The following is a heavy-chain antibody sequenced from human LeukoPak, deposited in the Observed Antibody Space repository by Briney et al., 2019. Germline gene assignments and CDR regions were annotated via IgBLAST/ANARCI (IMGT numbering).Heavy chain of an antibody. V-gene: IGHV4-38-2*02. J-gene: IGHJ3*02. CDR2: IYHSRST. D-gene: IGHD3-22*01. CDR1: GYSISSGYY. Sequence: SETLSLTCTVSGYSISSGYYWGWIRQPPGKGLEWIGSIYHSRSTYYNPSLKSRVTISVDTSKNQFSLKLSSVTAADTAVYYCARDRSSAMIVVNDAFDIWGQGTMVTVSS. CDR3: ARDRSSAMIVVNDAFDI.